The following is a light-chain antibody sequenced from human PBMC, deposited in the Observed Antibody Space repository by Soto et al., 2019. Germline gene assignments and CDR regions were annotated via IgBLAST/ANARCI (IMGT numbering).Light chain of an antibody. CDR3: QHRSNWRMYT. Sequence: ELVLTQSPATLSLSPGERATLSCRASQSVAGYLAWYQQKPGQGPKLLIYDSSTRATGTPARFRGSGSGTDFTLTISSLEPEDFAIYYCQHRSNWRMYTFGQGTKLDIK. V-gene: IGKV3-11*01. CDR2: DSS. J-gene: IGKJ2*01. CDR1: QSVAGY.